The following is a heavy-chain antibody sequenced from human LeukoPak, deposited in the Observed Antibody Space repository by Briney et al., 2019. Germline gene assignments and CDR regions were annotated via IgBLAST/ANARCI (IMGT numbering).Heavy chain of an antibody. CDR1: GFTFATYW. CDR2: IKEDGSEK. CDR3: ARGDCSGGSCYLSLTTIDY. J-gene: IGHJ4*02. Sequence: GGSLRLSCAASGFTFATYWMTWVRQAPGKGLELVSDIKEDGSEKYYVDSVKGRLTISRDNAKNSLYLQMNSLRAEDTAVYYCARGDCSGGSCYLSLTTIDYWGQGTLVTVSS. V-gene: IGHV3-7*04. D-gene: IGHD2-15*01.